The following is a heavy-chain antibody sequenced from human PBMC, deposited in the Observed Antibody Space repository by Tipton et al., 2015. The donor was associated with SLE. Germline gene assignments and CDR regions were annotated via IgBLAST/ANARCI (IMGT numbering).Heavy chain of an antibody. CDR1: GGSFSGYY. CDR3: AGGGGCYGSGTYYPMDV. V-gene: IGHV4-34*01. D-gene: IGHD3-10*01. CDR2: INHSGST. J-gene: IGHJ6*02. Sequence: TLSLTCAVYGGSFSGYYWSWIRQPPGKGLAWIGEINHSGSTNYNPSLKSRVTISVDTSKNHFSLKLSSVTAADTAVYYCAGGGGCYGSGTYYPMDVWGQGTTVTVSS.